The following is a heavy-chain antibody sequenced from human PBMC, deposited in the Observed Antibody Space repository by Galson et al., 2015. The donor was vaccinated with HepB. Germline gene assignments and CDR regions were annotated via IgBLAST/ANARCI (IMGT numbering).Heavy chain of an antibody. Sequence: SVKVSCKASGYTFTSYGISWVRQAPGQGLEWMGWISAYNGNTNYAQKLQGRVTMTTDTSTSTAYMELRSLRSDDTAVYYCARLWFGGKNGNAFDIWGQGTMVTVSS. CDR2: ISAYNGNT. CDR3: ARLWFGGKNGNAFDI. D-gene: IGHD3-10*01. CDR1: GYTFTSYG. V-gene: IGHV1-18*01. J-gene: IGHJ3*02.